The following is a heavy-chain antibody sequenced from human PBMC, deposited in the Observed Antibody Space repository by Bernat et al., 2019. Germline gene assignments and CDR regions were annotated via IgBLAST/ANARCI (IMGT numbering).Heavy chain of an antibody. Sequence: EVQLVGSGGGLVKPGGSLRLSCAASGFTFSSYSMNWVRQAPGKGLEWVSSISSTSSYIYYADSVKGRFTISRDNAKNSLYLQMSSLRAEDTAVYYCARFPYGDHYEVIDYWGQGTLVTVSS. CDR2: ISSTSSYI. CDR3: ARFPYGDHYEVIDY. CDR1: GFTFSSYS. J-gene: IGHJ4*02. V-gene: IGHV3-21*01. D-gene: IGHD4-17*01.